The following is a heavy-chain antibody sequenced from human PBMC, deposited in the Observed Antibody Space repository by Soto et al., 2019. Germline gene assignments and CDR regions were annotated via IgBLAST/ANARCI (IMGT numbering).Heavy chain of an antibody. CDR3: ARDTYYDILTGCWFDP. D-gene: IGHD3-9*01. CDR2: ISAYNGNT. V-gene: IGHV1-18*01. CDR1: GYTFTSYG. Sequence: GASVKASCKASGYTFTSYGISWVRQEHGQGLEWMGWISAYNGNTNYAQKLQGRVTMTTDTSTSTAYMELRSLRSDDTAVYYCARDTYYDILTGCWFDPWGQGTLVTVSS. J-gene: IGHJ5*02.